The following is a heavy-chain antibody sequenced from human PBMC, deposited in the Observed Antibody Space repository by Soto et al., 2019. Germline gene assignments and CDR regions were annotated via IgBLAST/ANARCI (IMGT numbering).Heavy chain of an antibody. V-gene: IGHV5-10-1*01. Sequence: GESLKISCKGSGYSFTSYWISWVRQMPGKGLEWMGRIDPSDSYTNYSPSFQGHVTISADKSISTAYLQWSSLKASDTAMYYCERGYSSSTSCNWFDPWGQGTLVTVYS. J-gene: IGHJ5*02. CDR3: ERGYSSSTSCNWFDP. CDR1: GYSFTSYW. D-gene: IGHD2-2*01. CDR2: IDPSDSYT.